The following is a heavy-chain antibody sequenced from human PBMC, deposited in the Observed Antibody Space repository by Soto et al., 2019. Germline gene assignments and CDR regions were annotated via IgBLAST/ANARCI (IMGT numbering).Heavy chain of an antibody. D-gene: IGHD2-21*02. V-gene: IGHV3-7*03. CDR3: ARDHLILPAHDFFYGSDV. J-gene: IGHJ6*02. Sequence: PGGSLRLSCEVSRFTFSMYSMSWVRQSPGKGLEWVAKIPQDGVDGHYADSVKGRFTISRDNGKNSLHLQLNNLRAEDTAVYYCARDHLILPAHDFFYGSDVWGRGATVTVSS. CDR1: RFTFSMYS. CDR2: IPQDGVDG.